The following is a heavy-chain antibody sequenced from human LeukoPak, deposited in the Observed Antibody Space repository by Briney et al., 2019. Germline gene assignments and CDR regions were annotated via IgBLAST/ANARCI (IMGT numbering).Heavy chain of an antibody. J-gene: IGHJ4*02. CDR1: GGSISSYY. CDR3: ARQGNKGLDY. Sequence: PSETLSLTCTVSGGSISSYYWIWIRQPPGKGLEWIGYIYYSGSTNYNPSLKSRVTISVDTSKNQFSLKLSSVTAADTAVYYCARQGNKGLDYWGQGTLVTVSS. CDR2: IYYSGST. V-gene: IGHV4-59*01. D-gene: IGHD2/OR15-2a*01.